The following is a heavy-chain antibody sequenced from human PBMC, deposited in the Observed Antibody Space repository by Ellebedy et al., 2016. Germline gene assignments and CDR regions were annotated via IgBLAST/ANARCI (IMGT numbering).Heavy chain of an antibody. CDR2: ISSSGGST. D-gene: IGHD2-15*01. CDR1: GFTFSSYA. J-gene: IGHJ4*02. CDR3: ARQLGYCSDGNCYFDF. V-gene: IGHV3-23*01. Sequence: GESLKISXAVSGFTFSSYAMSWVRQAPGKGLEWIAAISSSGGSTYYADSVKGQFTIARDNSKNTLYLQMNSLRAEDTAVYSCARQLGYCSDGNCYFDFWGQGTLVTVSS.